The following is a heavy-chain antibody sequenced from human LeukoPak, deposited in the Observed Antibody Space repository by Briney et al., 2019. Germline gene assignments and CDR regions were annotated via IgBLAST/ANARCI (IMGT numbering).Heavy chain of an antibody. CDR1: GFTFSSYW. D-gene: IGHD1-1*01. CDR3: ARASNRNSINFDY. V-gene: IGHV3-74*01. Sequence: GGSLRLSCAASGFTFSSYWMHWVRQAPGKGLVWVSRLNSDGSSTSYADSVKGRFTISRDNAETTLHLQMNNLSAEDTAVYYCARASNRNSINFDYWGEGALVTVSS. CDR2: LNSDGSST. J-gene: IGHJ4*02.